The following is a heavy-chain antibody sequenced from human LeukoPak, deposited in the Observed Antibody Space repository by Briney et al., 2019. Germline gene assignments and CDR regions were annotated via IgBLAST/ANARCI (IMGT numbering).Heavy chain of an antibody. V-gene: IGHV1-2*02. CDR3: ARTMAGVWGSYDY. CDR1: GYTFSDHY. Sequence: ASVTVSCKASGYTFSDHYMHWVRQAPGQGLEWMGWTNPNSDGTKYAEKFQGRVTMTWDTSISTGYMEVSRLRYDDTAVYYCARTMAGVWGSYDYWGQGSLVSVSS. CDR2: TNPNSDGT. J-gene: IGHJ4*02. D-gene: IGHD3-16*01.